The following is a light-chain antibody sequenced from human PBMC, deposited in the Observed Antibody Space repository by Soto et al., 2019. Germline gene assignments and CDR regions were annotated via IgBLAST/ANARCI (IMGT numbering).Light chain of an antibody. J-gene: IGLJ2*01. V-gene: IGLV2-8*01. CDR3: SSYAGSNNPVV. Sequence: QSALTQPPSASGSPGQSVTISCTGTSSDVGGYNYVSWYQQHPGKAPKLMIYEVSKRPSGVPDRFSGSKSGNTASLTVSGLQAEDEADYYCSSYAGSNNPVVFGGWDQADRP. CDR1: SSDVGGYNY. CDR2: EVS.